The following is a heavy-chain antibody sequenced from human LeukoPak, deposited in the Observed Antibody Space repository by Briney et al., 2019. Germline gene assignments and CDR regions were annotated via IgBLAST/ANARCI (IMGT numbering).Heavy chain of an antibody. J-gene: IGHJ4*02. CDR3: ARKRVAATSLFDY. Sequence: PPETLCLTSTVYGGSIRSSSYYWGWIRQPPRKGLEWIGSIYYSGSTYYNPSLKSRVTISVDTSKNQFSLKLSSVTAADTAVYYCARKRVAATSLFDYWGQGTLVTVSS. D-gene: IGHD2-15*01. CDR1: GGSIRSSSYY. CDR2: IYYSGST. V-gene: IGHV4-39*01.